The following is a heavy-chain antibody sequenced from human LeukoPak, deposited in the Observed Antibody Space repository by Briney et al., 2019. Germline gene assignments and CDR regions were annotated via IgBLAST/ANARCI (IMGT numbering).Heavy chain of an antibody. CDR3: AKGEKDYYYGMDV. Sequence: GGSLRLSCAASGFTFSSYGMHWVRQAPGKGLEWVAVISYDGSNKYYADSVKGRFTISRDNSKNTLYLQMNSLRAEDTAVYYCAKGEKDYYYGMDVWGLGTTVTVSS. D-gene: IGHD1-26*01. V-gene: IGHV3-30*18. CDR1: GFTFSSYG. J-gene: IGHJ6*02. CDR2: ISYDGSNK.